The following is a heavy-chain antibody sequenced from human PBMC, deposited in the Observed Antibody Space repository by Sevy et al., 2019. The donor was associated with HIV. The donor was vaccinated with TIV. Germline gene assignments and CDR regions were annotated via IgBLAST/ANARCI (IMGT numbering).Heavy chain of an antibody. D-gene: IGHD3-3*01. Sequence: ASVKVSCKTSGYSFNMYGICWVRQAPGQGLEWMGWISAYTGDTDYRQMFRGRVTMTTDASTNTAYMELMRLTSDDTAVYYCARHRPQGVVIIPGSGYHYGADFWGQGTMVTVSS. V-gene: IGHV1-18*01. CDR3: ARHRPQGVVIIPGSGYHYGADF. CDR1: GYSFNMYG. CDR2: ISAYTGDT. J-gene: IGHJ6*02.